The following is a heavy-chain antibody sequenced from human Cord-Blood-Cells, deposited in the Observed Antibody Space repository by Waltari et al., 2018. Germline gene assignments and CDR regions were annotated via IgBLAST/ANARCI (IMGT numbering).Heavy chain of an antibody. CDR1: GGSISSSSYY. CDR3: ARRVRDGHYNWFDP. J-gene: IGHJ5*02. V-gene: IGHV4-39*01. CDR2: IYYSGST. Sequence: QLQLQESGPGLVKPSETLSLTCTVSGGSISSSSYYWGWIRQPPGKGLEWIGSIYYSGSTYYNPSLKSRVTISVDTSKNQFSRKLSSVTAADTAVYYCARRVRDGHYNWFDPWGQGTLVTVSS.